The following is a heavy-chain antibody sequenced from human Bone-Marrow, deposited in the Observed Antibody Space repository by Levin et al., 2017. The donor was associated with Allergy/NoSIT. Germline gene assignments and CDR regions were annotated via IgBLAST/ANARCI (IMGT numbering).Heavy chain of an antibody. Sequence: PGGSLRLSCTASGFSFSDYGMHWVRQAPGKGLERVAVISFDGSTTYYSDSVKGRFTVSRDNYKNTMYLQMASLRAEDKGIYYCWMCCSSSICYLRAFDIWGQGTTVTVSS. D-gene: IGHD2-2*01. CDR1: GFSFSDYG. V-gene: IGHV3-30*03. CDR2: ISFDGSTT. J-gene: IGHJ3*02. CDR3: WMCCSSSICYLRAFDI.